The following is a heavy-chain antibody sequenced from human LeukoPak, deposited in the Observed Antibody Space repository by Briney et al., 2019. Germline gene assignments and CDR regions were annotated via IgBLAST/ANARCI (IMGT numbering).Heavy chain of an antibody. CDR1: GLTFSSYG. CDR2: ISSSSTYI. Sequence: PGGSLRLSCAASGLTFSSYGMHWVRQAPGKGLEWVSSISSSSTYIYYADSVKGRFTISRDNAKNSLYLQMNSLRAEDTAVYYCARDFRGYRTFDYWGQGTLVTVSS. J-gene: IGHJ4*02. D-gene: IGHD3-16*02. CDR3: ARDFRGYRTFDY. V-gene: IGHV3-21*01.